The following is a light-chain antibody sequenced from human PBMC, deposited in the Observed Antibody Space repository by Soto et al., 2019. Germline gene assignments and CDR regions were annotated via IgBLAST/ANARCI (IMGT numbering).Light chain of an antibody. J-gene: IGLJ1*01. Sequence: QSALTQPASVSGSPGQSITISCTGTSSNVGSYKLVSWYQQHPGKAPKLMIFEVNKRPSGVSNRFSGSKSGNTASLTISGLKVEDGADYYRCSSGGSPTNVFGTGAKVTVL. V-gene: IGLV2-23*02. CDR2: EVN. CDR3: CSSGGSPTNV. CDR1: SSNVGSYKL.